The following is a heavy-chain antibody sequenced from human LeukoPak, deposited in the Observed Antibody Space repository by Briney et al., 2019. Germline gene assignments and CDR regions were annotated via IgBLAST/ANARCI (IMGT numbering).Heavy chain of an antibody. CDR3: AKDLGYAAGIDY. D-gene: IGHD6-13*01. CDR2: IWYDGSNK. CDR1: GFTFSSYG. V-gene: IGHV3-33*06. J-gene: IGHJ4*02. Sequence: PGGSLRLSCAASGFTFSSYGMHWVRQAPGKGLEWVAVIWYDGSNKYYADFVKGRFTISRDNSKNTLYLQMNSLRAEDTAMYYCAKDLGYAAGIDYWGQGTLVTVSS.